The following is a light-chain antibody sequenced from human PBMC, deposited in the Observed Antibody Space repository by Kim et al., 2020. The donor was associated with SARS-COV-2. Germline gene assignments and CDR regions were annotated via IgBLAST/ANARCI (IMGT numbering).Light chain of an antibody. Sequence: ASVGDRVTITCRASQGISNYLAWYQQKPGKVPKLLIYDSSALKSGVPSRFSGSGSGTDFTLTISSLQPEDVATYYCQKYTSAPLTFGGGTKVDIK. CDR2: DSS. CDR1: QGISNY. CDR3: QKYTSAPLT. V-gene: IGKV1-27*01. J-gene: IGKJ4*01.